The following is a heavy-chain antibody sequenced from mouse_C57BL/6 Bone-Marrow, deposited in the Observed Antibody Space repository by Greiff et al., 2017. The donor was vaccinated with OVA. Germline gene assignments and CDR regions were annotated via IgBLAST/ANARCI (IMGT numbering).Heavy chain of an antibody. CDR1: GFTFSDYG. CDR3: ARGYDYERMDY. Sequence: EVQGVESGGGLVKPGGSLKLSCAASGFTFSDYGMHWVRQAPEKGLEWVAYISSGSSTIYSADTVKGRFTISRDTAKNTLFLQMTSLRSEDTAMYCGARGYDYERMDYWGQGTSVTVSS. V-gene: IGHV5-17*01. D-gene: IGHD2-4*01. J-gene: IGHJ4*01. CDR2: ISSGSSTI.